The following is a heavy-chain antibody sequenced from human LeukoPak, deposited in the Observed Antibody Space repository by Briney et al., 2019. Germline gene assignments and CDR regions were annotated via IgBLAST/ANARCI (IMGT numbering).Heavy chain of an antibody. CDR3: ARGVRLYYGSGENNWFDP. CDR1: NDSIRNYY. Sequence: PSETLSLTCSVSNDSIRNYYWSWIRQPPGKALEWIGYIYHTGNNNYNPSLKSRLTMSIDTSKNQFCLKLSSVTAADTAVYYCARGVRLYYGSGENNWFDPWGQGTLVTVSS. D-gene: IGHD3-10*01. J-gene: IGHJ5*02. V-gene: IGHV4-59*12. CDR2: IYHTGNN.